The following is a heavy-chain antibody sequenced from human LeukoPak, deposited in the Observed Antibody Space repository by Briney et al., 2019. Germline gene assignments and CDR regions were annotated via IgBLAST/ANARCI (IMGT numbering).Heavy chain of an antibody. V-gene: IGHV4-59*08. CDR2: IYHSGST. J-gene: IGHJ4*02. CDR3: AWIISATGTGGYYFNY. D-gene: IGHD6-13*01. Sequence: SETLSLTCTVPGGSISSYYWSWIRQPPGKGLEWIGYIYHSGSTNYNPSLRSRVAISVDTSKSQFSLNLNSVTAADTAVYYCAWIISATGTGGYYFNYWGQGTLVTVSS. CDR1: GGSISSYY.